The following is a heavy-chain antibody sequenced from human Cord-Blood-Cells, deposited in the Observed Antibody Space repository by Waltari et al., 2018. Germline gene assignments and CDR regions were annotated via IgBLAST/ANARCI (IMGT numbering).Heavy chain of an antibody. CDR1: GGSFSVYY. V-gene: IGHV4-34*01. Sequence: VQPQQWGAGLLKPSETLSLTCAVYGGSFSVYYWSWIRQPPGKGLEWIGEINHSGSTNYNPSLKSRVTISVDTSKNQFSLKLSSVTAADTAVYYCARYKYDFWSGYYYYYYYGMDVWGQGTTVTVSS. CDR2: INHSGST. J-gene: IGHJ6*02. D-gene: IGHD3-3*01. CDR3: ARYKYDFWSGYYYYYYYGMDV.